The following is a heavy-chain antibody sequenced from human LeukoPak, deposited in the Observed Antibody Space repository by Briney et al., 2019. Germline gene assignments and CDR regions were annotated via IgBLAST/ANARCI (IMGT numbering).Heavy chain of an antibody. CDR2: FDPEDGET. D-gene: IGHD3-22*01. CDR3: ARDHRHYYDSSGYLPTLGY. J-gene: IGHJ4*02. Sequence: ASVKVSCKVSGYTLTELSMHWVRQAPGKGLEWMGGFDPEDGETIYAQKFQGRVTMTEDTSTDTAYMELSSLRSEDTAVYYCARDHRHYYDSSGYLPTLGYWGQGTLVTVSS. CDR1: GYTLTELS. V-gene: IGHV1-24*01.